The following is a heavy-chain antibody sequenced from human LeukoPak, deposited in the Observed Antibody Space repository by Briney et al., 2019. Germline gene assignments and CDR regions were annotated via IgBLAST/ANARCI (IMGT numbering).Heavy chain of an antibody. CDR3: ARGAGNTVSTRFFDY. J-gene: IGHJ4*02. Sequence: GGSLRLSCAASGFTVSSNYMNWVRQAPGKGLEWVSVIDGGGSTHYADSVEGRFAISRDNTKSTLYRQMNSLRAEETAVYYCARGAGNTVSTRFFDYWGRGTLVTVSS. CDR1: GFTVSSNY. V-gene: IGHV3-53*01. CDR2: IDGGGST. D-gene: IGHD1-1*01.